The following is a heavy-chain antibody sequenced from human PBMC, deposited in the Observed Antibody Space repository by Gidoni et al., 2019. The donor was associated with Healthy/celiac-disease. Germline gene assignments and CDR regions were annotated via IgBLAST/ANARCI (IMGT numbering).Heavy chain of an antibody. CDR2: IGTAGDT. J-gene: IGHJ5*02. V-gene: IGHV3-13*04. Sequence: EVQLVESGGGLVQPGGSLRISCAASGFTFSSYDMHWVRQATGKGLEWVSAIGTAGDTYYPGSVKGRFTISRENAKNSLYLQMNSLRAGDTAVYYCARGAAAAGIRFDPWGQGTLVTVSS. CDR3: ARGAAAAGIRFDP. CDR1: GFTFSSYD. D-gene: IGHD6-13*01.